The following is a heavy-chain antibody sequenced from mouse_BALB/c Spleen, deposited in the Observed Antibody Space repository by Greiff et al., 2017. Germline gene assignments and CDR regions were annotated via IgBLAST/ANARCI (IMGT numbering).Heavy chain of an antibody. Sequence: EVQLQESGGGLFQPGGSRKLSCAASGFTFGSFGLHWVRQAPEKGLGWVAYISSGSSTIYYADTVKGRFTISRDNPKNTLFLQMTSLRSEDTAMYYCARGIFYDPYAMDYWGQGTSVTVSS. J-gene: IGHJ4*01. CDR1: GFTFGSFG. D-gene: IGHD2-4*01. CDR3: ARGIFYDPYAMDY. V-gene: IGHV5-17*02. CDR2: ISSGSSTI.